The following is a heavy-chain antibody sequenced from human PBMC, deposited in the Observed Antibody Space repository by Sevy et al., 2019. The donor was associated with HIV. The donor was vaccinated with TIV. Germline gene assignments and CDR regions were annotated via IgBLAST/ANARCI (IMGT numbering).Heavy chain of an antibody. CDR1: GGSVSSGSYY. CDR2: IYYSGST. D-gene: IGHD1-26*01. J-gene: IGHJ3*02. Sequence: SETLSLTCTVSGGSVSSGSYYWSWIRQPPGKGLEWIGYIYYSGSTNYNPSLKSRVTISVDTSKNQFSLKLSSVTAADTAVYYCARDNRGKQAAFHIWGQGTMVTVSS. V-gene: IGHV4-61*01. CDR3: ARDNRGKQAAFHI.